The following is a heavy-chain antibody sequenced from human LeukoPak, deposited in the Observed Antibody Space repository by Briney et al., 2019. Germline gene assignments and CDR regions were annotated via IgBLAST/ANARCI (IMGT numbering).Heavy chain of an antibody. D-gene: IGHD1/OR15-1a*01. V-gene: IGHV1-24*01. CDR2: FDPEDGET. CDR1: GYTLTELS. Sequence: GASVKVSCKVSGYTLTELSMHWVRQAPGKGLEWMGGFDPEDGETIYAQKFQGRVTITADTSTDTAYMELSSLRSEDTAVYYCTTGEQTIDYWGQGTLVTVSS. J-gene: IGHJ4*02. CDR3: TTGEQTIDY.